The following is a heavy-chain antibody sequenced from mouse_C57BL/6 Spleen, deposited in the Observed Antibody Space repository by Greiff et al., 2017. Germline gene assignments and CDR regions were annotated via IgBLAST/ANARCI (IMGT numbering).Heavy chain of an antibody. D-gene: IGHD3-3*01. CDR2: IYPGGGYT. J-gene: IGHJ2*01. CDR1: GYTFTNYW. V-gene: IGHV1-63*01. Sequence: QVQLQQSGAELVRPGTSVKMSCKASGYTFTNYWIGWAKQRPGHGLAWIGDIYPGGGYTNYNEKFKGKATLTADKSSSTAYMQFSSLTSEDSAIYYCARGELGGRYFDYWGQGTTLTVSS. CDR3: ARGELGGRYFDY.